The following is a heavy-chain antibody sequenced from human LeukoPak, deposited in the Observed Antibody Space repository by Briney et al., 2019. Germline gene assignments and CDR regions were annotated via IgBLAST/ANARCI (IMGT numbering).Heavy chain of an antibody. CDR2: LYHSGST. J-gene: IGHJ4*02. V-gene: IGHV4-38-2*02. D-gene: IGHD6-6*01. CDR1: GDSISSGDYY. CDR3: ATEIQNIAGRVY. Sequence: SETLSLTCTVSGDSISSGDYYWSWIRQPAGKGLEWIGNLYHSGSTYYNPSLKSRVSISVDTSKNQFSLNLRSVTAADTAVYYCATEIQNIAGRVYWGQGTLVTVSS.